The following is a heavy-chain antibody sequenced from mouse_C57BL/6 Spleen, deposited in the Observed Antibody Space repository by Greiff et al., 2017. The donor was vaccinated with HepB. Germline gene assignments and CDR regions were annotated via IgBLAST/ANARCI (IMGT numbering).Heavy chain of an antibody. CDR3: ARQHYGSSYGWYFDV. V-gene: IGHV5-9*01. CDR1: GFTFSSYT. CDR2: ISGGGGNT. Sequence: DVMLVESGGGLVKPGGSLKLSCAASGFTFSSYTMSWVRQTPEKRLEWVATISGGGGNTYYPDSVKGRFTISRDNAKNTLYLQMSSLRSEDTALYYCARQHYGSSYGWYFDVWGTGTTVTVSS. D-gene: IGHD1-1*01. J-gene: IGHJ1*03.